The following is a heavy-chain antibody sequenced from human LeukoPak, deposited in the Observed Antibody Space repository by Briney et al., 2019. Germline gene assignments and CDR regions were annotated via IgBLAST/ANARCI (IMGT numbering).Heavy chain of an antibody. D-gene: IGHD2/OR15-2a*01. Sequence: GGSLGLSCDMSGFIFSTYGIHCVRQAPGKGLECVTFIQYDGSNKYYADSVKGRFTIYRDNSNKMVYLQMNSLRAEDTAVYYCANSPSTPYSSYFMDVWGKGTTVTVSS. V-gene: IGHV3-30*02. J-gene: IGHJ6*03. CDR3: ANSPSTPYSSYFMDV. CDR1: GFIFSTYG. CDR2: IQYDGSNK.